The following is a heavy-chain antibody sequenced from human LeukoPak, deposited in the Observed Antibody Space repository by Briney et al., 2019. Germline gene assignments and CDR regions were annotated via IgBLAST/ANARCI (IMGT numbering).Heavy chain of an antibody. V-gene: IGHV4-59*01. J-gene: IGHJ5*02. Sequence: DPSETLSLTCTVSGGSISSYYWSWIRQPPGKGLEWIGYIYYSGSTNYNPSLKSRVTISVDTSKNQFSLKLSSVTAADTAVYYCARGYQSYDFWSGYSPWGQGTLVTVSS. D-gene: IGHD3-3*01. CDR1: GGSISSYY. CDR2: IYYSGST. CDR3: ARGYQSYDFWSGYSP.